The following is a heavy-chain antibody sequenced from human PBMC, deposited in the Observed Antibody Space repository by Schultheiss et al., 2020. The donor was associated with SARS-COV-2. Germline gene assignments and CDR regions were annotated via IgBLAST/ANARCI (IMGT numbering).Heavy chain of an antibody. V-gene: IGHV4-39*07. CDR1: GGSISSSSYY. Sequence: SETLSLTCTVSGGSISSSSYYWGWIRQPPGKGLEWIGEINHSGSTNYNPSLKSRVTISVDTSKNQFSLKLSSVTAADTAVYYCARGPNYYGSGSYYYYYYMDVWGKGTTVTVSS. CDR3: ARGPNYYGSGSYYYYYYMDV. J-gene: IGHJ6*03. CDR2: INHSGST. D-gene: IGHD3-10*01.